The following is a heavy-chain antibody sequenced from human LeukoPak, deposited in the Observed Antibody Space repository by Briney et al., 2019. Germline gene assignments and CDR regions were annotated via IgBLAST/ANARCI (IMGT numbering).Heavy chain of an antibody. V-gene: IGHV3-11*01. CDR3: ARGGITMVRGVIHYYYGMDV. CDR1: TSTSSDYY. D-gene: IGHD3-10*01. CDR2: ISSRGSTI. J-gene: IGHJ6*02. Sequence: PARSRRLARASSTSTSSDYYMSWNRHAPGNGREWVSYISSRGSTIYYADSVKGRFTISRDNAKNSLYLQMNSLRAEDTAVYYCARGGITMVRGVIHYYYGMDVWGQGTTVTVSS.